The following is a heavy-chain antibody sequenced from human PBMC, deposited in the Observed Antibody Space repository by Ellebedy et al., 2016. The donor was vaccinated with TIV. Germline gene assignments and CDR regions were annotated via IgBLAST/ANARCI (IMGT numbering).Heavy chain of an antibody. CDR1: GFIFSNAW. Sequence: GGSLRLXXAASGFIFSNAWMNWVRQAPGKGLEWVGRIKGKIDGGTRDFAAPVKGRFSISRDDSKNTVSLQMDSLETEDTAVYYCAAGTGYSDFDYWGQGTLVTVSS. D-gene: IGHD2-15*01. CDR3: AAGTGYSDFDY. J-gene: IGHJ4*02. CDR2: IKGKIDGGTR. V-gene: IGHV3-15*01.